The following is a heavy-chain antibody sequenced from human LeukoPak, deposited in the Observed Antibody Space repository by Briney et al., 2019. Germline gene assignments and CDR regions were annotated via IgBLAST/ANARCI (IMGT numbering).Heavy chain of an antibody. J-gene: IGHJ5*02. Sequence: GGSLRLSCVASGFTFSNYAMSWVRQAPGKGLELVSGIYGSDDKTVYGDAVKGRFTISRDNSNNTLYLQMNNLRAGDTAVYYCAKTQGYHDAWGQGALVTVSS. CDR1: GFTFSNYA. CDR2: IYGSDDKT. CDR3: AKTQGYHDA. D-gene: IGHD2-15*01. V-gene: IGHV3-23*01.